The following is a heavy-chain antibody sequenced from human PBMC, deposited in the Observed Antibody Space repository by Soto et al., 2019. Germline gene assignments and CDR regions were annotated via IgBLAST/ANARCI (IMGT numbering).Heavy chain of an antibody. D-gene: IGHD4-17*01. CDR1: GGSISSGDHY. CDR2: IYSSGSS. V-gene: IGHV4-30-4*01. J-gene: IGHJ5*02. CDR3: AREFLTTTVTTPYNWFDP. Sequence: SETLSLTCTVSGGSISSGDHYWSWIRQPPRKGLEWIGNIYSSGSSHYNPSLRSRLRISLDTTKIQLYLELSSVTAADTAVYYCAREFLTTTVTTPYNWFDPWGQGTLVTVSS.